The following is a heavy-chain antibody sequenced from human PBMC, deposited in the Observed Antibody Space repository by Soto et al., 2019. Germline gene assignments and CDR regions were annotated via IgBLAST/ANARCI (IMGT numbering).Heavy chain of an antibody. CDR3: ARAISTGHNILTGYYMDY. CDR2: IYYSGST. Sequence: SETLSLTCTVSGGSVSSGAYYWSWIRQPPEKGLEWIGYIYYSGSTNYNPSLKSRVTISVDTSKNQFSLKLTSVTAVDTAVYYCARAISTGHNILTGYYMDYWGQGSLVSVSS. V-gene: IGHV4-61*08. J-gene: IGHJ4*02. CDR1: GGSVSSGAYY. D-gene: IGHD3-9*01.